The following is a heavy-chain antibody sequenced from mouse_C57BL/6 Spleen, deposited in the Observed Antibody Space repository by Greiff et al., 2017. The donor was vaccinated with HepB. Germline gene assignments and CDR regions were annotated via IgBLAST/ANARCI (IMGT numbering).Heavy chain of an antibody. V-gene: IGHV1-15*01. CDR3: TGTTVVAGAMDY. J-gene: IGHJ4*01. Sequence: VKLVESGAELVRPGASVTLSCKASGYTFTDYEMHWVKQTPVHGLEWIGAIDPETGGTAYNQKFKGKAILTADKSSSTAYMELRSLTSEDSAVYYCTGTTVVAGAMDYWGQGTSVTVSS. D-gene: IGHD1-1*01. CDR1: GYTFTDYE. CDR2: IDPETGGT.